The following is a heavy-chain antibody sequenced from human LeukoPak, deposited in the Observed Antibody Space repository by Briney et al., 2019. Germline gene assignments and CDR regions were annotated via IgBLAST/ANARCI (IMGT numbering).Heavy chain of an antibody. CDR2: ISSSSSYI. J-gene: IGHJ6*02. V-gene: IGHV3-21*01. Sequence: SGGSLRLSCAASGFTFSSYSMNWVRQAPGKGLEWVSSISSSSSYIYYADSVKGRFTISRDNAKNSLYLQMNSLRAEDTAVYYCARPKSVYYYYGMDVWGQGTTVTVSS. CDR1: GFTFSSYS. CDR3: ARPKSVYYYYGMDV.